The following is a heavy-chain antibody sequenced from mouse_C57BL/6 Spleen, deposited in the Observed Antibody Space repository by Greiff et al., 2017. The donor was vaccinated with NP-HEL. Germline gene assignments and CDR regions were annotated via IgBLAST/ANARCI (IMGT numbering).Heavy chain of an antibody. CDR2: INYDGSST. Sequence: EVMLVESEGGLVQPGSSMKLSCTASGFTFSDYYMAWVRQVPEKGLEWVANINYDGSSTYYLDSLKSRFIISRDNAKNILCLQMSSLKSEDTATYYCARDATVVMDYWGQGTSVTVSS. CDR1: GFTFSDYY. CDR3: ARDATVVMDY. D-gene: IGHD1-1*01. J-gene: IGHJ4*01. V-gene: IGHV5-16*01.